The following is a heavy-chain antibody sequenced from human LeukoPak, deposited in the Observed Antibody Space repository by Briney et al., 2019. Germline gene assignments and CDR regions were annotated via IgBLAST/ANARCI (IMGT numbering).Heavy chain of an antibody. Sequence: GGSLRLSCAASGFTFSTYSMNWVRQAPGKGLEWVSFISGSSNYIYYADSVKGRFTISRDNSKNTPYLQMNSLRAEDTAVYYCAKGGSSTSRYYYYMDVWGKGTTVTVSS. V-gene: IGHV3-21*04. D-gene: IGHD2-2*01. J-gene: IGHJ6*03. CDR2: ISGSSNYI. CDR1: GFTFSTYS. CDR3: AKGGSSTSRYYYYMDV.